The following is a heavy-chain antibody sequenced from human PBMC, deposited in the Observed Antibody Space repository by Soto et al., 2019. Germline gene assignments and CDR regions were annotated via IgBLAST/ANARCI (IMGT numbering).Heavy chain of an antibody. CDR3: PPMAPSGWFSAS. CDR2: IYWDENK. V-gene: IGHV2-5*02. J-gene: IGHJ5*02. Sequence: QITLKESGPKLVKPTQTLTLTCTFSGFSLSTSGVGVGWIRQPPGKALEWLALIYWDENKRFSPSLKSRLTIPKDPSKNQVVLKIPKLPPVDTATYSCPPMAPSGWFSASWGQGALVPLSS. D-gene: IGHD6-19*01. CDR1: GFSLSTSGVG.